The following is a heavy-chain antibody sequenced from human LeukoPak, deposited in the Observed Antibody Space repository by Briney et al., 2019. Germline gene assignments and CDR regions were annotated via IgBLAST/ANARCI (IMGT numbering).Heavy chain of an antibody. D-gene: IGHD6-19*01. V-gene: IGHV3-15*01. J-gene: IGHJ4*02. CDR1: GFTFSNAW. CDR3: TTVPSEPGPGSGFTQGPRDY. Sequence: GGSLRLSCAASGFTFSNAWMNWVRQTPGKGLQWVGRIKTETDGATTNYAAPVKGRFTISRDGSQNTVYLQMNRLKREDTAVYYCTTVPSEPGPGSGFTQGPRDYWGQGTLVTVSS. CDR2: IKTETDGATT.